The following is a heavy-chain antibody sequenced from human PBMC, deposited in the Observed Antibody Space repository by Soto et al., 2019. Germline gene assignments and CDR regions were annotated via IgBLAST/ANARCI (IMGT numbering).Heavy chain of an antibody. V-gene: IGHV5-51*01. J-gene: IGHJ4*02. CDR1: GYSFTSYW. CDR2: IYPGDSDT. CDR3: ARLGGSIVVVVAATPFDY. Sequence: PGESLKISCKGSGYSFTSYWIGWVRQMSGKGLEWMGIIYPGDSDTRYSPSFQGQVTISADKSISTAYLQWSSLKASDTAMYYCARLGGSIVVVVAATPFDYWGQGTLVTV. D-gene: IGHD2-15*01.